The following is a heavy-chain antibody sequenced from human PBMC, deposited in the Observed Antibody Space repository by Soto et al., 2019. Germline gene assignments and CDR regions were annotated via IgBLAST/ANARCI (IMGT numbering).Heavy chain of an antibody. Sequence: PGGSLRLSCAACVITLSSSIMTGVRQAPGKGREWVSSISSNSSYIFYADSVKGRFTISRDNSKNTLYLQMNSLRAEDTAVYYCAKETYYYGSGSYPCYYGMDVWGQWTTVTGSS. V-gene: IGHV3-21*04. J-gene: IGHJ6*02. CDR1: VITLSSSI. CDR2: ISSNSSYI. D-gene: IGHD3-10*01. CDR3: AKETYYYGSGSYPCYYGMDV.